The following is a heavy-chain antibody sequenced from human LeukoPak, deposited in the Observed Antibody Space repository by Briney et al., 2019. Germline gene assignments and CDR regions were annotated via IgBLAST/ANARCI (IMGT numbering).Heavy chain of an antibody. Sequence: ASVKVSCKASGYTSSGYYMHCVRQAPGQGLEWMGWINPNSGGTNYAQKFQGRVTMARDTSISTGYMEMSSLRSDDTAVYYCARDGGVILSPFDYWGQGTLVTVSS. CDR1: GYTSSGYY. CDR2: INPNSGGT. CDR3: ARDGGVILSPFDY. D-gene: IGHD2/OR15-2a*01. J-gene: IGHJ4*02. V-gene: IGHV1-2*02.